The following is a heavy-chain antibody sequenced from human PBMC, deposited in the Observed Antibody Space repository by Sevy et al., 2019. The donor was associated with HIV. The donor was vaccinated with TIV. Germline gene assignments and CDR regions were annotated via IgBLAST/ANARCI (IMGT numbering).Heavy chain of an antibody. Sequence: GGSLRLSCTASGFTFSSYAMNWVRQAPGKGLEWVSCITLSGSTIYYADSVKGRFTISRDNAKNSLYLQMNSLRAEDTAVYYCARDRQGITVAGTAIDYWGQGTLVTVSS. V-gene: IGHV3-48*03. CDR2: ITLSGSTI. CDR3: ARDRQGITVAGTAIDY. J-gene: IGHJ4*02. CDR1: GFTFSSYA. D-gene: IGHD6-19*01.